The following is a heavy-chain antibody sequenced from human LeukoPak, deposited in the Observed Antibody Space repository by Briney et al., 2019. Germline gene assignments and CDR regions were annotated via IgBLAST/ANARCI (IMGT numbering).Heavy chain of an antibody. J-gene: IGHJ5*02. Sequence: SETLSLTCTVSGGSISSSSYYWGWLRQPPGKGLEWIGSIYYSGSTYYNPSLKSRVTISVDTSKNQFSLKLSSVTAADTAVYYCARHEYCSSTSCRIGWFDPWGQGTLVTVSS. CDR2: IYYSGST. CDR1: GGSISSSSYY. CDR3: ARHEYCSSTSCRIGWFDP. V-gene: IGHV4-39*01. D-gene: IGHD2-2*01.